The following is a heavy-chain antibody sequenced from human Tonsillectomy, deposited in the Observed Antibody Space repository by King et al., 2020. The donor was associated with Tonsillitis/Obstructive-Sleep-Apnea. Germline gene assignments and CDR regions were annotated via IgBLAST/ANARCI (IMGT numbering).Heavy chain of an antibody. V-gene: IGHV4-34*01. CDR1: GGSFSGYY. D-gene: IGHD3-10*01. Sequence: VQLQQWGAGLLKPSETLSHTCAVYGGSFSGYYWSWIRQPPGKGLEWIGEINHSGSTNYNPSLKSRVTISVDTSKNQFSLKLSSVTAADTAVYYCARVGLLWFGEFWAFDIWGQGTMVTVSS. CDR2: INHSGST. CDR3: ARVGLLWFGEFWAFDI. J-gene: IGHJ3*02.